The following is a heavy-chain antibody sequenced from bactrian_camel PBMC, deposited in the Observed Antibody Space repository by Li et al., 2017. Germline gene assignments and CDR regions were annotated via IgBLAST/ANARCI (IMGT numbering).Heavy chain of an antibody. V-gene: IGHV3S53*01. CDR2: IGSRGTS. CDR3: AAGPPGDESDLSPTCQDILFGH. Sequence: HVQLVESGGGSVQAGGSLRLSCSASGYSRSNYCMGWYRQAPGKERVGIADIGSRGTSTYVNSVKGRFTISLDNAKNTLYLQMNNLKPEDTAEYYCAAGPPGDESDLSPTCQDILFGHWGQGTQVTVS. J-gene: IGHJ6*01. CDR1: GYSRSNYC. D-gene: IGHD3*01.